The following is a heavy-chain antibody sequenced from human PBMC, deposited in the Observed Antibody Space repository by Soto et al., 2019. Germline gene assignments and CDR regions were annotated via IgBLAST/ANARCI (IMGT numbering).Heavy chain of an antibody. Sequence: GGSLRLSCVASGFTFRSYTMNWVRQAPGKGLEWVSLVSGNGGTTNYADSVKGRFTISRDNSQKTLYLQMNSLRAEDTAIYYCAKGKAHTLFGVDTLFDYWGQGTLVTVSS. CDR1: GFTFRSYT. CDR3: AKGKAHTLFGVDTLFDY. CDR2: VSGNGGTT. V-gene: IGHV3-23*01. J-gene: IGHJ4*02. D-gene: IGHD3-3*01.